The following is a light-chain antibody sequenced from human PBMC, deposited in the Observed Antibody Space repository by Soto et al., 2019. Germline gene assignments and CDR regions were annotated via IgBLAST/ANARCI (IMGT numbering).Light chain of an antibody. J-gene: IGKJ1*01. Sequence: EIVLTQSPATLSLSPGDRASLSCRASQRISIYLAWYRQKPGQSPRLLIYNASNRATSNPTRFSGSGSGTDFTLTISNLEPEDFAVYYCQQRHNWPRTFGQGTKVEI. V-gene: IGKV3-11*01. CDR3: QQRHNWPRT. CDR1: QRISIY. CDR2: NAS.